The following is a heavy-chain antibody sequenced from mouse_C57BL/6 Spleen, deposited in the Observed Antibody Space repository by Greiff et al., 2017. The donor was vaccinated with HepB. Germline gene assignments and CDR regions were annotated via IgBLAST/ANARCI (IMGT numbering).Heavy chain of an antibody. CDR2: INPNNGGT. D-gene: IGHD2-1*01. CDR1: GYTFTDYN. Sequence: VQLKQSGPELVKPGASVKIPCKASGYTFTDYNMDWVKQSHGKSLEWIGDINPNNGGTIYNQKFKGKATLTVDKSSSTAYMELRSLTSEDTAVYYCARRGAFYFGDYWGQGTTLTVSS. V-gene: IGHV1-18*01. CDR3: ARRGAFYFGDY. J-gene: IGHJ2*01.